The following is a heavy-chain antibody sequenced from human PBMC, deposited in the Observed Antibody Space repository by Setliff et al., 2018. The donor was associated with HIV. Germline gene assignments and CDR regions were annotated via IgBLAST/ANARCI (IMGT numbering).Heavy chain of an antibody. CDR2: MRNKDNRYIT. Sequence: GGFMRPSCAASGFTFSDHYMDWVRQAPGKGLEWVGSMRNKDNRYITDYAASVKGRFTISRDDLKNSLFIKMNSLKTEDTAVYYCTRNQGSSFGHGFDYWGRGTLVTVSS. D-gene: IGHD3-3*01. V-gene: IGHV3-72*01. CDR1: GFTFSDHY. J-gene: IGHJ4*02. CDR3: TRNQGSSFGHGFDY.